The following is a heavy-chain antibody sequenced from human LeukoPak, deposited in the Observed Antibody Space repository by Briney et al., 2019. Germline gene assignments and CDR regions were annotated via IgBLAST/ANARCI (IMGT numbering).Heavy chain of an antibody. Sequence: ASVKVSCKASGYTFTGYYMHSVRQAPGQGLEWMGGINPNSGGTNYAQKFQGRVTMTRDTSISTAYMELSRLRSDDTAVYYCARGTTIFGVVTIISYYYMDVWGKGTTVTVSS. V-gene: IGHV1-2*02. CDR2: INPNSGGT. CDR1: GYTFTGYY. D-gene: IGHD3-3*01. CDR3: ARGTTIFGVVTIISYYYMDV. J-gene: IGHJ6*03.